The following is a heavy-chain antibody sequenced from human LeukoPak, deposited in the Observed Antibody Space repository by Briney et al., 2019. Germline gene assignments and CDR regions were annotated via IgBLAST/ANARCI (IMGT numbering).Heavy chain of an antibody. CDR2: ISYDGSNK. Sequence: PGRSLRLSCAASGFIFSSYGMHWVRQAPGKGLEWVAVISYDGSNKYYADSVKGRFTISRDNSKNTLYLQMNSLRAEDTAVYYCAKDLGYCSGGSCYEIDYWGQGTLVTVSS. V-gene: IGHV3-30*18. D-gene: IGHD2-15*01. J-gene: IGHJ4*02. CDR1: GFIFSSYG. CDR3: AKDLGYCSGGSCYEIDY.